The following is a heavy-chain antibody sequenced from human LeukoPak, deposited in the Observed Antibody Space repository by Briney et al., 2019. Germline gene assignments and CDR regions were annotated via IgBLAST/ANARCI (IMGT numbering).Heavy chain of an antibody. CDR1: GFTFSSYE. CDR3: ARGGSGWFFDY. CDR2: ISGSGSTI. V-gene: IGHV3-48*03. J-gene: IGHJ4*02. D-gene: IGHD6-19*01. Sequence: GGSLRLSCAASGFTFSSYEMNWVRQAPGKGRGWVSYISGSGSTIYYADSVKGRFTISRDNAKNSLYLQMNSLRAEDTAVYYCARGGSGWFFDYWGQGTLVTVSS.